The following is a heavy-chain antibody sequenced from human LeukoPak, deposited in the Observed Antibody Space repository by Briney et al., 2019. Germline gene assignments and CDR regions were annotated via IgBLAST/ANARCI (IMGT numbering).Heavy chain of an antibody. J-gene: IGHJ6*02. CDR1: GVSFSSYY. CDR2: IYYDGST. D-gene: IGHD2-8*02. Sequence: SETLSLTCTVSGVSFSSYYWSWIRQPPGKGLEWIGYIYYDGSTNYGPSLKSRVTISVDTSKNQFSLKLNSVTAADTAVYYCARGRGYWNYYGMDVWGQGTTVTVSS. CDR3: ARGRGYWNYYGMDV. V-gene: IGHV4-59*01.